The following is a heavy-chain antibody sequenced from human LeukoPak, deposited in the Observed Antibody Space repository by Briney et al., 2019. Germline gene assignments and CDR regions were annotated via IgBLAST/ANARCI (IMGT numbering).Heavy chain of an antibody. Sequence: NPSETLSLTCAVYGESVSAYSWNWIRQSPGKGLEWIGEINHSGSTNYNPSLKSRVTISVDTSKNQTSKRQFSLKLNSVTAADTAVYYCTRERSTPGINWFDPWGQGTLVTVSS. D-gene: IGHD2-2*01. CDR3: TRERSTPGINWFDP. CDR1: GESVSAYS. V-gene: IGHV4-34*01. CDR2: INHSGST. J-gene: IGHJ5*02.